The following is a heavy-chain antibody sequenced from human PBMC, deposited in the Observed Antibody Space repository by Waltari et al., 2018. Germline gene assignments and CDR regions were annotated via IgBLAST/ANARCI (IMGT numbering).Heavy chain of an antibody. V-gene: IGHV1-69-2*01. D-gene: IGHD1-1*01. CDR2: VDPEDGET. Sequence: EVQLVQSGAEVKKPGATVNISCKASGYTFTDYYMHWVQQTPGKGLEWMGRVDPEDGETIYAEKFQGRVTITADTSTDTAYMELSSLRSEDTAVYYCATSRGYPLLMDVWGKGTTVTVSS. CDR3: ATSRGYPLLMDV. J-gene: IGHJ6*03. CDR1: GYTFTDYY.